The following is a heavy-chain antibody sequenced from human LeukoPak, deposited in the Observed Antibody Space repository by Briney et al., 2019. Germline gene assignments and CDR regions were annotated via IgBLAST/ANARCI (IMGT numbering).Heavy chain of an antibody. J-gene: IGHJ3*02. CDR1: GFTFSSYA. D-gene: IGHD2-15*01. V-gene: IGHV3-30*04. Sequence: GGSLRLSCAASGFTFSSYAVHWVRQAPGKGLEWVAVISYDGGNKYYADSVKGRFTISRDNSKNTLYLQMNSLRAEDTAVYYCARGPNRLYCSGGSCYGAAFDIWGQGTMVTVSS. CDR3: ARGPNRLYCSGGSCYGAAFDI. CDR2: ISYDGGNK.